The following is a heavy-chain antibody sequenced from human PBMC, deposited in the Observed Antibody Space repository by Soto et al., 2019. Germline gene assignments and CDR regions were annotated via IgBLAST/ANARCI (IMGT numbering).Heavy chain of an antibody. Sequence: QVQLQQSGPGLVKPSGTLSLTCAVSGGSVNSPNRWNSVRQPPEKGLEWIGEVHHSGTSNYSPSLKTRLTLSVDKSNNEVSMNLRSVTAADTAIYYCGRANTSGSPIDSWGQGILVTVSS. CDR3: GRANTSGSPIDS. V-gene: IGHV4-4*02. J-gene: IGHJ4*02. D-gene: IGHD6-19*01. CDR1: GGSVNSPNR. CDR2: VHHSGTS.